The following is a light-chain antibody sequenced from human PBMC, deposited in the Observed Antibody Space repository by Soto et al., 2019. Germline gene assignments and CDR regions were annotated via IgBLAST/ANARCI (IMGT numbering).Light chain of an antibody. CDR1: QTISSW. CDR3: HHYDCQSEA. CDR2: KAS. J-gene: IGKJ1*01. Sequence: DIQMTQSPSTLSGSVGDRVTITCRASQTISSWLAWYQQKPGKAPKLLIYKASTLKSGVTSRFTSSGSATEFTRTITILYSADFATYYCHHYDCQSEAFAQGTK. V-gene: IGKV1-5*03.